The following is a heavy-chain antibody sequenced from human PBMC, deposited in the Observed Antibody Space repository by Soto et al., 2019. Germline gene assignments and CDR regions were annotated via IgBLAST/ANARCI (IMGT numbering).Heavy chain of an antibody. Sequence: SGPTLVNPTQTLTLTCTFSGFSLTTSGMCVSWIRQPPGKALEWLALIDWADDKYYSTSLKTRLTISKDTSKTQVVLTMTNMDPVDTATYYCAHYSSTSSFDYWGQGTLVTVSS. CDR3: AHYSSTSSFDY. J-gene: IGHJ4*02. D-gene: IGHD6-13*01. V-gene: IGHV2-70*12. CDR2: IDWADDK. CDR1: GFSLTTSGMC.